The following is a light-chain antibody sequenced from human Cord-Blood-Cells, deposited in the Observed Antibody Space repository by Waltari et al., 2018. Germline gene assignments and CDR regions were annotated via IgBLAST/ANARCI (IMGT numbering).Light chain of an antibody. V-gene: IGKV1-39*01. CDR3: QQSYSTPRMLT. CDR2: AAS. CDR1: QSISSY. Sequence: SPSSLSASVGDRVTITCRASQSISSYLNWYQQKPGKAPKLLIYAASSLQSGVPSRFSGSGSGTDFTLTISSLQPEDFATYYCQQSYSTPRMLTFGGGTKVEIK. J-gene: IGKJ4*01.